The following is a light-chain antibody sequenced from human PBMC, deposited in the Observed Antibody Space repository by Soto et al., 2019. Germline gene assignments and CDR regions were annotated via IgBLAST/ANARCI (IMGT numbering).Light chain of an antibody. CDR1: QSVSTY. J-gene: IGKJ5*01. CDR3: XQCSDWPLIT. V-gene: IGKV3-15*01. Sequence: EIVMTQSPATLSVSPGERATLSCRASQSVSTYLAWYQHKPGQPPRLLIYGASTRATGIPARFSGSGSETEFTLTISXLXXXXXXXYXCXQCSDWPLITFGQGTRLEIK. CDR2: GAS.